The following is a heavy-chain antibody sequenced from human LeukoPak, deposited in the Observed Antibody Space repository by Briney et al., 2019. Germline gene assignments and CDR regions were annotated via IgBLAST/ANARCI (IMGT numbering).Heavy chain of an antibody. CDR1: GFTFSYYG. D-gene: IGHD3-9*01. V-gene: IGHV3-21*01. Sequence: GGSLRLSCAASGFTFSYYGMDWVRQAPGKELEWVSSISSSSNYIYYADSVKGRFTISRDNAKNSVYLQMNSLRAEDTAVYYCARDILTGYASQPYPPYSYYGMDVWGQGTTVTVSS. CDR3: ARDILTGYASQPYPPYSYYGMDV. CDR2: ISSSSNYI. J-gene: IGHJ6*02.